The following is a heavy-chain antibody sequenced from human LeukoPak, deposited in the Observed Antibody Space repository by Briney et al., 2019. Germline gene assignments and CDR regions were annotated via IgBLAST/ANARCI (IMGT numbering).Heavy chain of an antibody. CDR1: GFIFADYV. D-gene: IGHD3-22*01. CDR2: ITSSGSTI. CDR3: AIPTYYYDSSGQGY. V-gene: IGHV3-48*03. Sequence: GGSLRLSCAASGFIFADYVMIWVRQAPGKGLEWVSYITSSGSTIYYADSVKGRFTISRDNAKNSLYLQMNSLRAEDTAVYYCAIPTYYYDSSGQGYWGQGTLVTVSS. J-gene: IGHJ4*02.